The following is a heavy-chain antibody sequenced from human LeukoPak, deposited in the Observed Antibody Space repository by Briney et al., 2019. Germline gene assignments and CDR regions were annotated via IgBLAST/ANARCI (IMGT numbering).Heavy chain of an antibody. V-gene: IGHV1-18*01. Sequence: ASVKDSCKAPGYTFTSYGISWVRQAPGQGLEWMGWISAYNGNTNYAQKLQGRVTMTTDTSTSTAYMELRSLRSDDTAVYYCARGRSITPINWFDPWGQGTLVTVSS. CDR2: ISAYNGNT. J-gene: IGHJ5*02. D-gene: IGHD3-10*01. CDR3: ARGRSITPINWFDP. CDR1: GYTFTSYG.